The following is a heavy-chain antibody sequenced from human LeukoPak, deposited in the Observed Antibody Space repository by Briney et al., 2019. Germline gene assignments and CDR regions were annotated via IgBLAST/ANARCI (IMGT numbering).Heavy chain of an antibody. Sequence: GGSLRLSCAASGFTFSSYAMSWVRQAPGKGLEWVLAISGSGGSTYYADSVKGRFTISRDNSKNTLYLQMNSLRAEDTAVYYCFASGYCSGGSCYYVHFDYWGQGTLVTVSS. J-gene: IGHJ4*02. CDR2: ISGSGGST. D-gene: IGHD2-15*01. V-gene: IGHV3-23*01. CDR3: FASGYCSGGSCYYVHFDY. CDR1: GFTFSSYA.